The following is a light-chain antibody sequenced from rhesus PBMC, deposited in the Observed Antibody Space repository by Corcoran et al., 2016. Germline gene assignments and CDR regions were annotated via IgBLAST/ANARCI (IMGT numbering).Light chain of an antibody. CDR3: QQHNSYPLT. V-gene: IGKV1-28*01. Sequence: DIQMTQSPSSLSASVGDTVTITCRASQGISSYLNWFQQKPGKAPKLLIYTASSLESGVPSRFSGSGTGTEFPLTISSLQPEDFAAYYCQQHNSYPLTFGGGTKVEIK. J-gene: IGKJ4*01. CDR2: TAS. CDR1: QGISSY.